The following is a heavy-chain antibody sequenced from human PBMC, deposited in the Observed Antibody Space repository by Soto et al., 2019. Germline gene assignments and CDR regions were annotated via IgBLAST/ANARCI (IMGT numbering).Heavy chain of an antibody. CDR3: ARAGPIVVVVAATPSWFDP. Sequence: QVQLQESGPGLVKPSQTLSLTCTVSGGSISSGGYYWSWIRQHPGKGLEWIGYIYYSGSTYYNPSLKCRVNISVDTSKNQFSLKLSSVTAADTPVYYCARAGPIVVVVAATPSWFDPWGQGTLVTVSS. CDR1: GGSISSGGYY. V-gene: IGHV4-31*03. J-gene: IGHJ5*02. CDR2: IYYSGST. D-gene: IGHD2-15*01.